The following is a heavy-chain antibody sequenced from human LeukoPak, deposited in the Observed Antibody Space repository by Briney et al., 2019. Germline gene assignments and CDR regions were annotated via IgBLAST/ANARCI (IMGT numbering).Heavy chain of an antibody. Sequence: LQDRITTTTDTSTSTAYMELTSLRFGDTAVYYCARHNGAYYGYFDYWGQGTLVTVSS. D-gene: IGHD1-26*01. V-gene: IGHV1-18*01. J-gene: IGHJ4*02. CDR3: ARHNGAYYGYFDY.